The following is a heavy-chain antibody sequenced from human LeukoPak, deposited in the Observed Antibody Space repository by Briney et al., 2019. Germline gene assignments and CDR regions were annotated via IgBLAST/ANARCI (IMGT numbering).Heavy chain of an antibody. CDR3: ATLARYDYVWGSYHNYYFDY. Sequence: SETLSLTCTVSGGSISSSSYYWGWIRQPPGKGLEWIGSIYYSGSTYYNPSLKSRVTISVDTSKNQFSLKQSSVTAADTAVYYCATLARYDYVWGSYHNYYFDYWGQGTLVTVSS. CDR2: IYYSGST. D-gene: IGHD3-16*02. V-gene: IGHV4-39*01. CDR1: GGSISSSSYY. J-gene: IGHJ4*02.